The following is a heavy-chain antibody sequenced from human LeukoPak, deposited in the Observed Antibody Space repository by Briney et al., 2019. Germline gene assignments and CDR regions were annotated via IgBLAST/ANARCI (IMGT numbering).Heavy chain of an antibody. D-gene: IGHD3-9*01. CDR1: GFTFSSYS. V-gene: IGHV3-21*01. CDR2: ISSSSSYI. Sequence: KSGGSLRLSCAASGFTFSSYSMNWVRQAPGKGLEWVSSISSSSSYIYYADSVKGRFTISRDNAKNSLYLQMNSLRAEDTAVYYCARDPTDALYDILTGSNWFDPWGQGTLVTVSS. J-gene: IGHJ5*02. CDR3: ARDPTDALYDILTGSNWFDP.